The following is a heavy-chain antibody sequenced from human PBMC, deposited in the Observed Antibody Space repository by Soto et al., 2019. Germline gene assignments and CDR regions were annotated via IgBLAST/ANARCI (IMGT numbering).Heavy chain of an antibody. CDR1: GGTFSSYT. D-gene: IGHD2-2*01. Sequence: ASVKVSCKASGGTFSSYTISWVRQAPGQGLEWMGRIIPILGIANYAQKFQGRVTITADKSTSTAYMELSSLRSEDTAVYYCAIVVRSGVPAATEYFQHWGQGTLVTVSS. J-gene: IGHJ1*01. V-gene: IGHV1-69*02. CDR2: IIPILGIA. CDR3: AIVVRSGVPAATEYFQH.